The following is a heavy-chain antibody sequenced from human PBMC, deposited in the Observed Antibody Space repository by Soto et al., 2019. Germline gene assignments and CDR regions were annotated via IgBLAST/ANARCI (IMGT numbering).Heavy chain of an antibody. CDR2: ISVYNGNT. Sequence: QVQLVQSGAEVKKPGASVKVSCKASGYTFTSYDISWVRQAPGQGLEWMGWISVYNGNTDYAQKIQGRVTMTTDTSTSTAYMELRSLRSDDTAVYYCARADYDILAGYRMDVWGQGTTVTVSS. V-gene: IGHV1-18*01. CDR3: ARADYDILAGYRMDV. D-gene: IGHD3-9*01. CDR1: GYTFTSYD. J-gene: IGHJ6*02.